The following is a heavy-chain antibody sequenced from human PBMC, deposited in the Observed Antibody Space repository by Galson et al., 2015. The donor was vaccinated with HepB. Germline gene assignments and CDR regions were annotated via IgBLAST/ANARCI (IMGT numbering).Heavy chain of an antibody. J-gene: IGHJ6*02. V-gene: IGHV5-51*01. CDR1: GYSFTNYW. CDR3: ASLGHELYHYYGMDV. Sequence: QSGAEVKGPGESLKISCQASGYSFTNYWIGWVRQTPGYGLECMGIIYPGDSEIRYNPSFQGQVTMSVDKSISTAYLQWGSLKASDSAMYYCASLGHELYHYYGMDVWGQGTLVSVSS. D-gene: IGHD1-7*01. CDR2: IYPGDSEI.